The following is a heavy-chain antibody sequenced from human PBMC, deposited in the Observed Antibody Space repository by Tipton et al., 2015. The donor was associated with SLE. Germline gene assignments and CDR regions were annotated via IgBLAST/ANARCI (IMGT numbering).Heavy chain of an antibody. CDR3: ARLGSSGWFNWIDP. CDR1: GGPFSAYY. Sequence: TLSLTCAASGGPFSAYYWTWIRQSPGEGLEWIGEINQSGSTKYNPSLEGRVTISVDTSKNQFSLKLTSVTAADTAVYYCARLGSSGWFNWIDPWGQGSLVTVSS. J-gene: IGHJ5*02. CDR2: INQSGST. V-gene: IGHV4-34*01. D-gene: IGHD6-19*01.